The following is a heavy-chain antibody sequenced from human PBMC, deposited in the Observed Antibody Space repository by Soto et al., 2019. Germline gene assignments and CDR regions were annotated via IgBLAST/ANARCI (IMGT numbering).Heavy chain of an antibody. CDR1: GFTFNTFA. V-gene: IGHV3-23*01. D-gene: IGHD1-7*01. Sequence: GGSLRLSCAASGFTFNTFALTWVRQAPGKGLEWVSSISYSADKTFYADSVKGRFTISRDNSRDTLFLQMNSLRADDAAVYYCARRARTATTNWGAFDIWGQGTMVTVSS. CDR3: ARRARTATTNWGAFDI. J-gene: IGHJ3*02. CDR2: ISYSADKT.